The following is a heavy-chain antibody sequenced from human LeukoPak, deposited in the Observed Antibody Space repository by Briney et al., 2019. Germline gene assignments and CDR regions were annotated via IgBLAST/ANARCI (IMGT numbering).Heavy chain of an antibody. CDR1: GFTFSTYS. V-gene: IGHV3-21*01. J-gene: IGHJ4*02. CDR3: ARDSYTFDGVYPIDY. CDR2: ISSSGSYK. D-gene: IGHD4-17*01. Sequence: GGSLRLSCAASGFTFSTYSMNWVRQAPGKGLEWVSSISSSGSYKYYADSLRGRFTISRDNAQNSLYLQMNSLRAEDTAVYYCARDSYTFDGVYPIDYWGQGTLVTVSS.